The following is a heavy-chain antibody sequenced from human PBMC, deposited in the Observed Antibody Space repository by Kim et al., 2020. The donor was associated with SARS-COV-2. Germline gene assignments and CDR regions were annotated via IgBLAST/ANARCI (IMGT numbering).Heavy chain of an antibody. CDR2: IYPGDSDT. CDR3: ARLGVVAATHDGLDI. V-gene: IGHV5-51*01. CDR1: GYSFTTYW. J-gene: IGHJ3*02. Sequence: GESLKISCKGSGYSFTTYWIDWVRQMPGKGLEWMGIIYPGDSDTRYRPSFQGQVTISADKSISTAYLQWSSLKASDTAIYYCARLGVVAATHDGLDIWGQGTMVTVSS. D-gene: IGHD2-15*01.